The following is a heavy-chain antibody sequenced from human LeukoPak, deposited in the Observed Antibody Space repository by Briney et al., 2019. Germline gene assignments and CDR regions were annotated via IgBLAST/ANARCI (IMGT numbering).Heavy chain of an antibody. CDR2: ISYDGSNK. V-gene: IGHV3-30*18. J-gene: IGHJ6*04. CDR1: GFSFSNYG. Sequence: PGGSLRLSCAASGFSFSNYGMHWVRQGPGKGLEWVAVISYDGSNKYYADSVKGRFTISRDNSKNTLYLQMNSLRAEDTAVYYCAKGMVRGPYYYYGMDVWGKGTTVTVSS. D-gene: IGHD3-10*01. CDR3: AKGMVRGPYYYYGMDV.